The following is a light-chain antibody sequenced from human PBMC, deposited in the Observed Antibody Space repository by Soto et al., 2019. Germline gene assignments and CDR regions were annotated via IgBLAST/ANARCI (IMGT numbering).Light chain of an antibody. Sequence: QSALTQPASVYGSPGPSITISCTGTSNDVGAYNYVSWYQHHPGKAPKLMLYEVSIRPSGVSNRFSGSKSVNTSSLTISGLQAEDEADYYCSSYTSISTRVFGGGTKLTVL. CDR1: SNDVGAYNY. J-gene: IGLJ3*02. CDR2: EVS. CDR3: SSYTSISTRV. V-gene: IGLV2-14*01.